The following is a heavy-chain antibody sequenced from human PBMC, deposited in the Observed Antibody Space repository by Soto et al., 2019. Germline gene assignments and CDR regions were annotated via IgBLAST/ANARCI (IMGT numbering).Heavy chain of an antibody. Sequence: QVQLVQSGAEVRKPGASLKVSCKASGYTFSSYGISWVRQAPGQGLEWMGWISAYNGDTSYPQKLQGRVTMTTDTATSRAYMELRGLRPDDTAVYYCARGGVDCSGATCPHSWFDPWGQGTLVTVSS. D-gene: IGHD2-15*01. V-gene: IGHV1-18*01. CDR2: ISAYNGDT. J-gene: IGHJ5*02. CDR3: ARGGVDCSGATCPHSWFDP. CDR1: GYTFSSYG.